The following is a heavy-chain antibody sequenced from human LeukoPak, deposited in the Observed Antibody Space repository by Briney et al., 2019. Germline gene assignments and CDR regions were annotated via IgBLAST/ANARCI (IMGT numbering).Heavy chain of an antibody. Sequence: ASVKVSCKASGYTFTSYDINWVRQATGQGLEWMGWMNPNSGNTGYAQKFQGRVTMTRNTSISTAYMELSSLRSEDTAVYYCARGPKLNRYFDWSRSRPSEYGMDVWGQGTTVTVSS. D-gene: IGHD3-9*01. CDR2: MNPNSGNT. CDR1: GYTFTSYD. CDR3: ARGPKLNRYFDWSRSRPSEYGMDV. J-gene: IGHJ6*02. V-gene: IGHV1-8*01.